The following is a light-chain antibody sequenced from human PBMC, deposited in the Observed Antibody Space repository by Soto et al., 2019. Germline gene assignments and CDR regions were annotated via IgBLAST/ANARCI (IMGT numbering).Light chain of an antibody. CDR3: QQYYSYLWT. V-gene: IGKV1-5*01. Sequence: DIQMTQSPSTLSASVGDRVTITCLASQSISSWLAWYQQKPGKAPKLLIYAASTLQSGVPSRFSGSGSGTDFTLTISCLQSEDFATYYCQQYYSYLWTFGQGTKVDIK. CDR1: QSISSW. J-gene: IGKJ1*01. CDR2: AAS.